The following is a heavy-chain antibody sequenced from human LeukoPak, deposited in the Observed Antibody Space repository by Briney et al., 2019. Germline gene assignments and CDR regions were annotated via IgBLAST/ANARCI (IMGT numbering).Heavy chain of an antibody. V-gene: IGHV1-46*01. D-gene: IGHD3-10*01. J-gene: IGHJ4*02. CDR1: GYTFTGYY. CDR2: INPSGGST. Sequence: ASVKVSCKASGYTFTGYYMHWVRQAPGQGLEWMGIINPSGGSTSYAQKFQGRVTMTRDTSTSTVYMELSSLRSEDTAVYYCARDRSGSSAGEYYFDYWGQGTLVTVSS. CDR3: ARDRSGSSAGEYYFDY.